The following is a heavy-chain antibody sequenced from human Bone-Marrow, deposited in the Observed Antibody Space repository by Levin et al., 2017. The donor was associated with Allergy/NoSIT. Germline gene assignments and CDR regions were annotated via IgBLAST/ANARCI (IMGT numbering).Heavy chain of an antibody. Sequence: GGSLRLSCAASGFTFNIYPMHWVRQAPGKGLEFVSSILGNGDNPSYADSVKGRFTISRDNSENTLYLQMGSLTAEDMAVYYCASGRHRGWSCGSWGQGTLVTVSS. CDR3: ASGRHRGWSCGS. J-gene: IGHJ5*02. CDR2: ILGNGDNP. CDR1: GFTFNIYP. V-gene: IGHV3-64*02. D-gene: IGHD6-19*01.